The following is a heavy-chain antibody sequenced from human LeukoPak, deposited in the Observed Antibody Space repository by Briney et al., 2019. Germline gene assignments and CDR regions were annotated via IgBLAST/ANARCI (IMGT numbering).Heavy chain of an antibody. Sequence: PGGSLRLSREASGFTFSNYWMHWVRQVPGKGLVWVSRIHRDGSSTTYADSVKGRFTISRDNAKNTLYLQMNSLRAEDTAVYYCARGDSSGYFGVVDYWGQGTLVTVSS. J-gene: IGHJ4*02. CDR3: ARGDSSGYFGVVDY. V-gene: IGHV3-74*01. CDR2: IHRDGSST. D-gene: IGHD3-22*01. CDR1: GFTFSNYW.